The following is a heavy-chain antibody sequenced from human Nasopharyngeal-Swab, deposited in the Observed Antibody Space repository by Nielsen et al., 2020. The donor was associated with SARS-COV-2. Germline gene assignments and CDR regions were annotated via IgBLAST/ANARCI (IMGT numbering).Heavy chain of an antibody. V-gene: IGHV7-4-1*02. D-gene: IGHD3-9*01. Sequence: ASVKVSCKASGYTFTSYAMNWVRQAPGQGLEWMGWINTNTGNPTYAQGFTGRFVSSLDTSVSTAYLQISSLKAEDTAVYYCARDGYFDWLALSWFDPWGQGTLVTVSS. J-gene: IGHJ5*02. CDR3: ARDGYFDWLALSWFDP. CDR1: GYTFTSYA. CDR2: INTNTGNP.